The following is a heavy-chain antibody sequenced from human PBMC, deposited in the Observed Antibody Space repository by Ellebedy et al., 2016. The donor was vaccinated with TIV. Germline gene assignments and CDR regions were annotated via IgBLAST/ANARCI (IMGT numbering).Heavy chain of an antibody. CDR1: GFTFDDFA. CDR2: ISWNRAII. J-gene: IGHJ5*02. D-gene: IGHD3-10*01. V-gene: IGHV3-9*01. CDR3: ARDQKMLEYGSGSFDP. Sequence: SLKISCAASGFTFDDFAMHWVRQPPGKGPEWFAVISWNRAIIGYADFVKGRFTISRDNGRNFVYLQMNSLRAEDTAVYYCARDQKMLEYGSGSFDPWGQGTLVTVSS.